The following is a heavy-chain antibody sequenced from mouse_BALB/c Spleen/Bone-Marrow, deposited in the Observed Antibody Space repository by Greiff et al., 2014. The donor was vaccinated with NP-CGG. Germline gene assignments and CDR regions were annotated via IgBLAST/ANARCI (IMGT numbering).Heavy chain of an antibody. CDR3: ERSKGVNYNATDY. Sequence: EVQLMESGPELARPGASVKISCKASGYTFTDYSMHWVKQSHGKSLEWIGYIYPYNGGTGYNQKFKSKATLTVDNSSSTAYMELRSRTSEDAASEDCERSKGVNYNATDYWGQGTSVTVSS. V-gene: IGHV1S29*02. CDR2: IYPYNGGT. CDR1: GYTFTDYS. J-gene: IGHJ4*01. D-gene: IGHD1-3*01.